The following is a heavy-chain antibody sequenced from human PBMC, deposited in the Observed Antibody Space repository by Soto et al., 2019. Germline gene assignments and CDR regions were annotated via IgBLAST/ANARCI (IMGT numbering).Heavy chain of an antibody. CDR1: GYSISSGYY. V-gene: IGHV4-38-2*01. J-gene: IGHJ4*02. D-gene: IGHD3-10*01. Sequence: SETLSLTCAVSGYSISSGYYWGWIRQPPGKGLEWIGSIYHSGSTYYNPSLKSRVTISVDTSKNQFSLKLSSVTAADTAVYYCARFFYCYGSGAHDYWGQGTLVTVSS. CDR3: ARFFYCYGSGAHDY. CDR2: IYHSGST.